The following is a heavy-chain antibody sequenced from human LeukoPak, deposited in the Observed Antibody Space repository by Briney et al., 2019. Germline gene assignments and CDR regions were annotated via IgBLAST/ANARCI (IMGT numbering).Heavy chain of an antibody. V-gene: IGHV3-48*03. CDR2: ISSSGSTI. D-gene: IGHD7-27*01. CDR1: GFTFCIYE. CDR3: ERATNWGYAFDI. J-gene: IGHJ3*02. Sequence: QTGGSLRLSCGPSGFTFCIYEMNWVRQAPGKGLEWVSYISSSGSTICYADSVKGRFTISRDNAKNSLYLQMNSLRAEDTAVYYCERATNWGYAFDIWGQGTVVTVSS.